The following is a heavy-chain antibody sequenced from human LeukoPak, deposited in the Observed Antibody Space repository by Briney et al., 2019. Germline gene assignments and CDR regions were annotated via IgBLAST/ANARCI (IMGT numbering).Heavy chain of an antibody. V-gene: IGHV1-2*02. J-gene: IGHJ4*02. CDR1: GYTFTGYN. Sequence: ASVKVSCKASGYTFTGYNLHWVRQAPGQGLEWMGWINPNSGGTKYGQKFQGRVTMTRDTSISTAYMELSRLRSDDTAVYYCVRRGMGVYSYYFDYWGQGTLVTVSS. CDR3: VRRGMGVYSYYFDY. CDR2: INPNSGGT. D-gene: IGHD3-22*01.